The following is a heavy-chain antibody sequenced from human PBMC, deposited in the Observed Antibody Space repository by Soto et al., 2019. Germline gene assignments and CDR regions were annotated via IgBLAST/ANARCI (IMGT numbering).Heavy chain of an antibody. D-gene: IGHD1-26*01. CDR2: MNPNSGNT. J-gene: IGHJ4*02. CDR1: GYTFTSYD. CDR3: ARERSYSLDY. V-gene: IGHV1-8*01. Sequence: QVQLVQSGAEVKKPGASVKVSCKASGYTFTSYDINWVRQATGQGLEWMGWMNPNSGNTVYAQKSXXRVTMSRNTSISTAYMELSSLGSEDTAVYYCARERSYSLDYWGQGTLVTVSS.